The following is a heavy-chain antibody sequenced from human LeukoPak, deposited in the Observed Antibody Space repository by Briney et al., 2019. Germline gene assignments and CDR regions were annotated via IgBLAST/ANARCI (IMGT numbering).Heavy chain of an antibody. CDR3: ARGSGVATIFSYYYYYMDV. Sequence: GASVKVSCKASGYTFTGYYMHWVRQAPGQGLEWMGWINPNSGGTNYAQKFQGRVTMTRNTSISTAYMELSSLRSEDTAVYYCARGSGVATIFSYYYYYMDVWGKGTTVTISS. CDR2: INPNSGGT. J-gene: IGHJ6*03. V-gene: IGHV1-2*02. CDR1: GYTFTGYY. D-gene: IGHD5-12*01.